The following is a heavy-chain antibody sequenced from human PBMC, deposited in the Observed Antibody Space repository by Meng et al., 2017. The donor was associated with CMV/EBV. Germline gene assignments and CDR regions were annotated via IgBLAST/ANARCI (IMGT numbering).Heavy chain of an antibody. CDR1: GFTFSSYA. Sequence: GESLKISCAASGFTFSSYAMSWVRQAPGKGLEWVSVIYSGGSSTYYADSVKGRFTISRDNSKNTLYLQMNSLRAEDTAVYYCAKDFRDIVVVPAAEQNYYYYGMDVWGQGTTVTVSS. CDR3: AKDFRDIVVVPAAEQNYYYYGMDV. CDR2: IYSGGSST. J-gene: IGHJ6*02. D-gene: IGHD2-2*01. V-gene: IGHV3-23*03.